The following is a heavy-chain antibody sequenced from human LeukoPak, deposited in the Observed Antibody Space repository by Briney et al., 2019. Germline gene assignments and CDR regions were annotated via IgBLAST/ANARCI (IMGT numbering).Heavy chain of an antibody. J-gene: IGHJ4*02. CDR3: ATDIAARHPYYFDY. CDR2: FDPEDGET. Sequence: ASVKVSCKVSGYTLTELSMHWVRQAPGKGLEWMGGFDPEDGETIYAQKFQGRVTMTEDTSTDTAYMELSSLRSEDTAVYYCATDIAARHPYYFDYWGQGTLVTVSS. V-gene: IGHV1-24*01. CDR1: GYTLTELS. D-gene: IGHD6-6*01.